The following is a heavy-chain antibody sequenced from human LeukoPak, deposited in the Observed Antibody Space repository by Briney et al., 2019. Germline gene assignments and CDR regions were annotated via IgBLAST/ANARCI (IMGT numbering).Heavy chain of an antibody. Sequence: GGSLRLSCAASGFTVSSNYMSWVRQAPGKGLEWVSVIYSGGSTYYADSVKGRFTISRDNSKNTLYLQMNSLRAEDTAVYFCARGPSNWGNYGMDVWGQGTTVTVYS. V-gene: IGHV3-66*01. CDR2: IYSGGST. J-gene: IGHJ6*02. D-gene: IGHD7-27*01. CDR1: GFTVSSNY. CDR3: ARGPSNWGNYGMDV.